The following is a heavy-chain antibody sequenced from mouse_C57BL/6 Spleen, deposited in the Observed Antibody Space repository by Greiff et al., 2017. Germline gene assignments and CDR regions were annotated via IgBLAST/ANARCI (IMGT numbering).Heavy chain of an antibody. CDR3: ARRDDYGYYFDY. Sequence: VQLQQSGAELVKPGASVKISCKASGYAFSSYWMNWVKQRPGKGLEWIGQIYPGDGDTNYNGKFKGKATLTADKSSSTAYMQLSSLTSEDSAVDFCARRDDYGYYFDYWGQGTTLTVSS. J-gene: IGHJ2*01. D-gene: IGHD2-4*01. V-gene: IGHV1-80*01. CDR1: GYAFSSYW. CDR2: IYPGDGDT.